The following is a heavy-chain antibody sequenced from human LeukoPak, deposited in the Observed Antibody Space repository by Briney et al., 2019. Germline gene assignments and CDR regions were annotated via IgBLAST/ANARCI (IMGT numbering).Heavy chain of an antibody. CDR1: SGSISTSNYY. D-gene: IGHD3-9*01. CDR2: IYHSGST. V-gene: IGHV4-39*07. Sequence: SETVSLTCTVSSGSISTSNYYWGWIRQPSGKGLEWIGRIYHSGSTYYNPSLKSRVTISVDTSKNQFSLKLSSVTAADTAVYYCARDRSQSFEANWFDPWGQGTLVTVSS. CDR3: ARDRSQSFEANWFDP. J-gene: IGHJ5*02.